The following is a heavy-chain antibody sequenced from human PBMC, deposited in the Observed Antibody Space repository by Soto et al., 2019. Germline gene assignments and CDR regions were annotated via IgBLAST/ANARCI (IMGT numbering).Heavy chain of an antibody. V-gene: IGHV3-48*02. D-gene: IGHD2-8*02. CDR3: ASGYSSGFRYFDF. CDR2: ISSGSSTV. CDR1: GFTFSTHS. J-gene: IGHJ4*02. Sequence: EVQLVESGGGLVQPGGSLRLSCAASGFTFSTHSMSWVRQAPGKGLEWVSYISSGSSTVYYADPVQGRFTISRDNAKHSLYLQMNSLRDEDTAVYYCASGYSSGFRYFDFWGQGTQVTVSS.